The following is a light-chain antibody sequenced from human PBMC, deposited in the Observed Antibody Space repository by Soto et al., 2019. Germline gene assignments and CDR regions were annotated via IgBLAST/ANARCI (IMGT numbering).Light chain of an antibody. CDR1: QSLSNNY. J-gene: IGKJ1*01. V-gene: IGKV3-20*01. Sequence: EVVLTQSPDTLSLSPGERATLSCRASQSLSNNYLTWYQQKPGQAPRLLNYDASSRATGIPDRFSASGSGTDFTLTISRLEPEDFAVYYCQQYDRSPRTFGQGTKVEIK. CDR2: DAS. CDR3: QQYDRSPRT.